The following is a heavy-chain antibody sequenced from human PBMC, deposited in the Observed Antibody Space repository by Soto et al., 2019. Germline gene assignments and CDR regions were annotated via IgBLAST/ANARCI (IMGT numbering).Heavy chain of an antibody. J-gene: IGHJ6*02. CDR3: ARDLRLYDSSGYYNHYYYGMDV. CDR2: ISSSGYTI. D-gene: IGHD3-22*01. V-gene: IGHV3-48*04. CDR1: GFTFSSYS. Sequence: EVQLVESGGGLVQPGGSLRLSCAASGFTFSSYSMNWVRQAPGKGLEWVSYISSSGYTIYYADSVKGRFTISRDNAKNSLYLQMNSLRAEDTAVYYCARDLRLYDSSGYYNHYYYGMDVWGQGTTVTVSS.